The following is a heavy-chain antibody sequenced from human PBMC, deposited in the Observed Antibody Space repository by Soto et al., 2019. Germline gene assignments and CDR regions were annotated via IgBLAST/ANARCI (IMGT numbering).Heavy chain of an antibody. CDR2: IIPNFGTT. CDR1: GGTFSSDA. Sequence: SVKVSCKASGGTFSSDAIDWVRQAPGQGLEWMGGIIPNFGTTNYAQKFQGRATITADESTSTVYMELSSLRSEDTAVFYCARDPVDTSMLTGYYGMDVWGQGTTVTV. V-gene: IGHV1-69*13. J-gene: IGHJ6*02. D-gene: IGHD5-18*01. CDR3: ARDPVDTSMLTGYYGMDV.